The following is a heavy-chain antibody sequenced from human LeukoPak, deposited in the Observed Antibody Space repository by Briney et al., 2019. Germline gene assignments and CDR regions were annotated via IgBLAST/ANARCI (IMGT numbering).Heavy chain of an antibody. CDR1: GFTFSSYW. CDR3: MRSEVGRNWFDP. J-gene: IGHJ5*02. V-gene: IGHV3-7*03. D-gene: IGHD3-3*01. Sequence: PGGSLRLSCAVSGFTFSSYWMSWVRRAPGKGLEWVANINEDGSGKYYMDSVKGRFTISRDNAKNSLYLQMNSLRAEDTAIYYCMRSEVGRNWFDPWGQGTLVTVSS. CDR2: INEDGSGK.